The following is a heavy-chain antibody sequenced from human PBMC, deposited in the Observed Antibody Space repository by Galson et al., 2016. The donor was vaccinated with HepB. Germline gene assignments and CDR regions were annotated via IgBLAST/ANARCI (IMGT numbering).Heavy chain of an antibody. J-gene: IGHJ4*02. V-gene: IGHV3-66*01. Sequence: SLRLSCAASGFTVSTNYMSWVRQAPGKGLEWVSVIYSDDGTYYADSVKGRFTISRDNSKNTVYFQLNSLRVEDTAVYYCARDSPLPAAFDYWGQGTLVTVTS. CDR2: IYSDDGT. CDR3: ARDSPLPAAFDY. CDR1: GFTVSTNY. D-gene: IGHD2-2*01.